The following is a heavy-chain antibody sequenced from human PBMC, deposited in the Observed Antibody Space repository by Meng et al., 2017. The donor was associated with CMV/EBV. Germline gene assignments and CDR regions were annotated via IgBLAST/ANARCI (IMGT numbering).Heavy chain of an antibody. J-gene: IGHJ3*02. CDR2: IGTAGDT. Sequence: GESLKISCAASGFTFSSYSMNWVRQAPGKGLEWVSAIGTAGDTYYPGSVKGRFTISRENAKNSLYLQMNSLRAGDTAVYYCARLGGSDAFDIWGQGTMVTVSS. V-gene: IGHV3-13*01. CDR3: ARLGGSDAFDI. CDR1: GFTFSSYS. D-gene: IGHD3-16*01.